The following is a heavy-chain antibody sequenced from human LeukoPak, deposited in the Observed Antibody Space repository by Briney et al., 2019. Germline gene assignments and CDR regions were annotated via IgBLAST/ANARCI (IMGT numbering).Heavy chain of an antibody. Sequence: GGSLRLSCAASGFTFSSYSMNWVRQAPGKGLEWVSSISSSSSYIYYADSVKGRFTISRDNAKNSLYLQMNSLRAEDTAVYYCARVTADRRGYYYYYMDVCGKGTTVTVSS. CDR1: GFTFSSYS. V-gene: IGHV3-21*01. D-gene: IGHD5-24*01. CDR3: ARVTADRRGYYYYYMDV. J-gene: IGHJ6*03. CDR2: ISSSSSYI.